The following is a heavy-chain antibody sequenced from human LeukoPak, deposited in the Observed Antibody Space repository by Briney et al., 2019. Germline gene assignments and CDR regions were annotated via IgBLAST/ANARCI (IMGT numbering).Heavy chain of an antibody. J-gene: IGHJ5*02. V-gene: IGHV4-39*01. CDR2: IYYSGNT. CDR1: GGSISRSSFY. D-gene: IGHD6-13*01. CDR3: ARGLSSSSWYNRFDL. Sequence: SETLSLTCTVSGGSISRSSFYWGWIRQPPGKGLEWIGSIYYSGNTYYNPSLKSRVTISVDTSKNQFSLKLSSVTAADTAVYYCARGLSSSSWYNRFDLWGQGTLVIVSS.